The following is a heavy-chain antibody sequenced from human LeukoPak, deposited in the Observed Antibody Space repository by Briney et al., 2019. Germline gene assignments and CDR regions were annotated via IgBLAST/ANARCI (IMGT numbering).Heavy chain of an antibody. V-gene: IGHV3-48*01. Sequence: GGSLRLSCAASGFTFSTYNMNWVRQAPGKGLEWVSYITTGSGTIYYADSVKGRFTISRDNAKNSLYLQMNSLRAEDTAVYYCARQPVSGYSYAMDVWGQGTTVTVS. CDR3: ARQPVSGYSYAMDV. D-gene: IGHD5-12*01. CDR2: ITTGSGTI. J-gene: IGHJ6*02. CDR1: GFTFSTYN.